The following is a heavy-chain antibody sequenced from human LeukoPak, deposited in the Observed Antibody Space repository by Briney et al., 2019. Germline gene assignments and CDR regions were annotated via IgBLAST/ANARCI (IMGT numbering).Heavy chain of an antibody. CDR2: MYSSGST. J-gene: IGHJ4*02. CDR1: WLTVSGNY. V-gene: IGHV3-53*01. D-gene: IGHD6-19*01. Sequence: PGGSLRLSCALSWLTVSGNYMSWVRQAPGKGLDWVSVMYSSGSTDYAASVKGRINISRENSKNTLYLQMNSLRAEDTAVYYCAREGGPYSSTLRGQWGQGTLVTVSS. CDR3: AREGGPYSSTLRGQ.